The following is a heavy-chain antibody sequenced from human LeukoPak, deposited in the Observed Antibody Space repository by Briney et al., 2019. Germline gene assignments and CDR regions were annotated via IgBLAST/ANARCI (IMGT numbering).Heavy chain of an antibody. V-gene: IGHV4-59*08. CDR3: VRHSRVVAFDY. CDR1: GGSIRSYY. D-gene: IGHD2-15*01. J-gene: IGHJ4*02. Sequence: PSETLSLTCTVSGGSIRSYYWSWIRQPPGKGLEWIGYIYFSGSTSYNPSLKSRVTISIDTSKNQFSLKLSSVTAADTAVYYCVRHSRVVAFDYWGQGNLVTVSS. CDR2: IYFSGST.